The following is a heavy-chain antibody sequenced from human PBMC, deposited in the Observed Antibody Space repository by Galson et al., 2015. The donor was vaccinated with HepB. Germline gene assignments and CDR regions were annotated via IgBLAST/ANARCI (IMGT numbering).Heavy chain of an antibody. J-gene: IGHJ4*02. CDR1: GFSFRSFA. CDR3: ARGIGEFDY. Sequence: SLRLSCAASGFSFRSFAMHWVRQAPGKGLEWVAGISYDGTFKYYSDSVEGQFTISRDNSKNMLYVQMSNLRVEDTAVYYCARGIGEFDYWGQGTLVSVSS. D-gene: IGHD2-21*01. CDR2: ISYDGTFK. V-gene: IGHV3-30-3*01.